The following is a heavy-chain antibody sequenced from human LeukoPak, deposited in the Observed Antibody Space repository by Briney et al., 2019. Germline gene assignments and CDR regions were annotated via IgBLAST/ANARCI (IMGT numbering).Heavy chain of an antibody. J-gene: IGHJ6*03. CDR2: IYSAGST. CDR3: ARSTTHPYYNYMDV. V-gene: IGHV3-53*01. CDR1: GFTVSSNS. Sequence: GGSLRLSCTVSGFTVSSNSMSWVRQAPGKGLEWVSFIYSAGSTHYSDSVKGRFTISIDNSKNTLYLQMNSLRVEDTAVYYCARSTTHPYYNYMDVWGKGTTVTLSS. D-gene: IGHD4-17*01.